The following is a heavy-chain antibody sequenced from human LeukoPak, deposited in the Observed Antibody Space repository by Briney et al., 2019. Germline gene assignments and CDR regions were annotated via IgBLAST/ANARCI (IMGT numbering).Heavy chain of an antibody. Sequence: PGGSLRLSCAASGFTFSSYGMHWVRQAPGKGLEWVSFIRYDGSNEYYADSVRGRFTISRDNSKNTLYLQMNSLRAEDTAVHYCVRSYHPGGWFDPWGQGTLVTVSS. J-gene: IGHJ5*02. V-gene: IGHV3-30*02. D-gene: IGHD2-21*01. CDR2: IRYDGSNE. CDR1: GFTFSSYG. CDR3: VRSYHPGGWFDP.